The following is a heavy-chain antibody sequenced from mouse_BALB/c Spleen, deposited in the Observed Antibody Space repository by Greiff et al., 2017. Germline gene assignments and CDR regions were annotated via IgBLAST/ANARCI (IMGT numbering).Heavy chain of an antibody. Sequence: EVNVVESGGGLVKPGGSLKLSCAASGFTFSSYAMSWVRQTPEKRLEWVASISSGGSTYYPDSVKGRFTISRDNARNILYLQMSSLRSEDTAMYYCARICAMITTEGYYFDYWGQGTTLTVAS. CDR1: GFTFSSYA. D-gene: IGHD2-4*01. CDR2: ISSGGST. V-gene: IGHV5-6-5*01. CDR3: ARICAMITTEGYYFDY. J-gene: IGHJ2*01.